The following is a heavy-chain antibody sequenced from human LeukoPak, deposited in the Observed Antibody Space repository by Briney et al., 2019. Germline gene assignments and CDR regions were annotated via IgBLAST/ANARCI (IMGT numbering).Heavy chain of an antibody. Sequence: GGSRRLSCAASGFTFSSYAMHWVRQAPGKGLEWVAVISYDGSNKYYADSVKGRFTISRDNSKNTLYLQMNSLRAEDTAVYYCTRDLMDYDVSTGLHHYYMDVWGQGTTVTVSS. J-gene: IGHJ6*02. CDR2: ISYDGSNK. V-gene: IGHV3-30-3*01. CDR3: TRDLMDYDVSTGLHHYYMDV. CDR1: GFTFSSYA. D-gene: IGHD3-9*01.